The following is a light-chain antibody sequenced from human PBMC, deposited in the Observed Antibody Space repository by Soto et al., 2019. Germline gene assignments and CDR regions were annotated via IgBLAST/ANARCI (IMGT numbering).Light chain of an antibody. V-gene: IGLV2-14*01. J-gene: IGLJ1*01. Sequence: QSALTQPASVSGSPGQSITISCTGTSSDVGGYNYVSWYQQHPGKAHKLMIYDVSNRPSGVSNRFSGSKSGNTASPTISGLQAEDEADYYCSSYTSSSTLDVFGTGTKVTVL. CDR2: DVS. CDR1: SSDVGGYNY. CDR3: SSYTSSSTLDV.